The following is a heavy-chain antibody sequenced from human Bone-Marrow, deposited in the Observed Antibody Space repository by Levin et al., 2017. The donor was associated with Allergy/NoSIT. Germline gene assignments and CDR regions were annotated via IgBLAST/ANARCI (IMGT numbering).Heavy chain of an antibody. J-gene: IGHJ4*02. CDR2: IYYSGGA. D-gene: IGHD3-3*01. CDR1: GDSISTHK. Sequence: SQTLSLTCSFSGDSISTHKWTWIRQPPGKGLEWIGYIYYSGGAYYNPSPASRVTTSIDTSKGQFFLRLTSVTAADTAVYFCARFWCGFDYWSQGTLVTVSS. V-gene: IGHV4-59*11. CDR3: ARFWCGFDY.